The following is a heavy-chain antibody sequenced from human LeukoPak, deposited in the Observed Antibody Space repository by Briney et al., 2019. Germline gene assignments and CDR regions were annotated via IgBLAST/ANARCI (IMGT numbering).Heavy chain of an antibody. J-gene: IGHJ5*02. CDR2: IIPIFGTA. CDR3: ARRSSSWYNWFDP. Sequence: SVKVSCKASGGTFSSYAISWVRQAPGQALEWKGGIIPIFGTANYAQKFQGRVTITADESTSTAYMELSSLRSEDTAAYYCARRSSSWYNWFDPWGQGTLVTVSS. V-gene: IGHV1-69*13. D-gene: IGHD6-13*01. CDR1: GGTFSSYA.